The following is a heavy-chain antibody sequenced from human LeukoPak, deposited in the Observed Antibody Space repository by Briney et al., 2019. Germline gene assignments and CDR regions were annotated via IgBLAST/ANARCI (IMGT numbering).Heavy chain of an antibody. V-gene: IGHV4-61*02. Sequence: SQTLSLTCTVSGGSISSGSYYWSWIRQPAGKGLEWIGRIYTSGSTNYNPSLKSRVTISVDTSKNQFSLKLSSVTAADTAVYYCARDEDLGSGWYFSLDYWGQGTLVTVSS. CDR3: ARDEDLGSGWYFSLDY. CDR1: GGSISSGSYY. J-gene: IGHJ4*02. CDR2: IYTSGST. D-gene: IGHD6-19*01.